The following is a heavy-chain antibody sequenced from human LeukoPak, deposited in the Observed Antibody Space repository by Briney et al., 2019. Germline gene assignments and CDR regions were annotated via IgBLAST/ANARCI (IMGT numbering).Heavy chain of an antibody. D-gene: IGHD6-13*01. V-gene: IGHV1-69*13. CDR1: GGTFSSYA. CDR3: ARERTVAAAGTFDP. J-gene: IGHJ5*02. CDR2: VIPIFGTA. Sequence: ASVKVSCKASGGTFSSYAISRVRQAPGQGLEWMGGVIPIFGTANYAQKFQGRVTITADESTSTAYMELSSLRSEDTAVYYCARERTVAAAGTFDPWGQGTLATVSS.